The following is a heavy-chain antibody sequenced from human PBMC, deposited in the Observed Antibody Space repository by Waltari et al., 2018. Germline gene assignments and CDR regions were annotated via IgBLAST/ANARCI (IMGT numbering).Heavy chain of an antibody. CDR2: IKTDGGLP. CDR1: GYDFTNYA. CDR3: AREGVGGERTIVDY. V-gene: IGHV7-4-1*01. Sequence: QVQLVQSGSQPKGPGTSVKVSCKTSGYDFTNYAMNWVRQAPGQGLEWMGWIKTDGGLPTYAQDSTGRFVFSLDTSVSATYLEIHNLKPEDTALYFCAREGVGGERTIVDYWGQGTLVTVST. J-gene: IGHJ4*02. D-gene: IGHD3-16*01.